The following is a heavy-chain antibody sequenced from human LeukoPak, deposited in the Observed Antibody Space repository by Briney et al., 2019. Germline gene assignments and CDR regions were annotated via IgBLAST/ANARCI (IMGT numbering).Heavy chain of an antibody. CDR2: IIHSGST. Sequence: SETLSLTCAVYGGSFSGYYWRWVRQPPGRGLEWIGEIIHSGSTNNNPSLKRRVTISVDTSKNQFSLKLSSVTAADTAVYYCARRWYISPRFDYWGQGTLVTVSS. CDR3: ARRWYISPRFDY. D-gene: IGHD4-23*01. J-gene: IGHJ4*02. CDR1: GGSFSGYY. V-gene: IGHV4-34*12.